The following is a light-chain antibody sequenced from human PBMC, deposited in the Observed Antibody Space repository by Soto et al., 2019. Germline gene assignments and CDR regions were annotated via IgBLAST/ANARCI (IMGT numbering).Light chain of an antibody. CDR2: GAS. CDR3: LQYIDWPPRYT. Sequence: EIVMTQSPATLSVSPGERATLSCRASQSIGRSLAWYQQKPGQAPGLLISGASTRATGIPARFSGSGSGTEFTLTISSLQSEDFAVYYCLQYIDWPPRYTFGQGTK. CDR1: QSIGRS. V-gene: IGKV3-15*01. J-gene: IGKJ2*01.